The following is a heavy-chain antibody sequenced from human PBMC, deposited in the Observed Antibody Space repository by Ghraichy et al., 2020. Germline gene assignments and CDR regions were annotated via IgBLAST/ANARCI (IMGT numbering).Heavy chain of an antibody. D-gene: IGHD3-10*01. CDR3: AREYGGDYIDY. V-gene: IGHV4-59*01. CDR1: GGSISSYY. J-gene: IGHJ4*02. Sequence: SETLSLTCTVSGGSISSYYWSWIRQPPGKGLEWIGYIYYSGSTNYNPSLKSRVTISVDTSKNQFSLKLSSVTAADTAVYYCAREYGGDYIDYWGQGTLVTVSS. CDR2: IYYSGST.